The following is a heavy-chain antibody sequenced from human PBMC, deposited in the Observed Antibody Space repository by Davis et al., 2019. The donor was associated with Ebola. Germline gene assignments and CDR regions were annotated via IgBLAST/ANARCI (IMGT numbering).Heavy chain of an antibody. J-gene: IGHJ6*02. CDR1: GFTFSSYW. Sequence: GGSLRLSCAASGFTFSSYWMSWVRQAPGKGLEWVANIKPDGNEQQYVDSVKGRFTVSRDNAKNSLYLQMNSLRAEDTAVYYCARHNVDTALDVWGQGTTVTVSS. CDR3: ARHNVDTALDV. V-gene: IGHV3-7*01. D-gene: IGHD5-18*01. CDR2: IKPDGNEQ.